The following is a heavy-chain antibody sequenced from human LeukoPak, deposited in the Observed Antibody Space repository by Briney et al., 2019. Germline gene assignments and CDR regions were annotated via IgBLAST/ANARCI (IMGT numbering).Heavy chain of an antibody. Sequence: SETLSLTCTVSGGSISSHYWSWIRQPPGKGMEWIGYIYYSGSTNYSPSLKSRVTISVDTSKNQFSLKLSSVTAADTAVYYCAREIVVVPAATYTWFDPWGQGTLVTVSS. D-gene: IGHD2-2*01. CDR2: IYYSGST. CDR3: AREIVVVPAATYTWFDP. J-gene: IGHJ5*02. V-gene: IGHV4-59*11. CDR1: GGSISSHY.